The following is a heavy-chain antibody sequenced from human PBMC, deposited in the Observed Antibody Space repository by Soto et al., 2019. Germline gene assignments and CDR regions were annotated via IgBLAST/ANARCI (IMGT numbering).Heavy chain of an antibody. CDR2: IYYSGST. CDR1: GGSISSSSYY. J-gene: IGHJ6*02. V-gene: IGHV4-39*01. CDR3: ARRQGSSSALYYYYGMDV. D-gene: IGHD6-13*01. Sequence: SDTLSLTCTVSGGSISSSSYYWGWIRQPPGKRLERIGSIYYSGSTYYNPSLKSRVTISVDTSKNQFSLKLSSVTAADTAVYYCARRQGSSSALYYYYGMDVWGQGTTVT.